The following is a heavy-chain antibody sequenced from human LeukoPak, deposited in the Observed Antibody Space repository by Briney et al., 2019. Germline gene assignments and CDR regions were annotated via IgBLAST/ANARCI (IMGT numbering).Heavy chain of an antibody. Sequence: GGSPRLSCAASGFTFSSSVMHWVRQAPGKGLEWVAVIWYDGSNKYYAYSVKGRFTISRDNSKNTLYLQMNSLRAEDTAVYYCARDGSSGYRYYFDYWGQGTLVTVSS. V-gene: IGHV3-33*01. CDR2: IWYDGSNK. D-gene: IGHD3-22*01. CDR1: GFTFSSSV. J-gene: IGHJ4*02. CDR3: ARDGSSGYRYYFDY.